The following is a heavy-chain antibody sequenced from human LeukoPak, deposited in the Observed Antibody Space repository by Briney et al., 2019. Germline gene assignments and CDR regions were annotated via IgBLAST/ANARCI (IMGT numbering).Heavy chain of an antibody. J-gene: IGHJ4*02. D-gene: IGHD3-10*01. Sequence: GGSLRLSCAASGFTFSNAWMSWVRQAPGKGLEWVGRIKSKTDGGTTDYAAPVKGRFTISRDDSKSTLYLQMNSLKTEDTAVYYCTPTYYYGSGANYWGQGTLVTVSS. V-gene: IGHV3-15*01. CDR3: TPTYYYGSGANY. CDR1: GFTFSNAW. CDR2: IKSKTDGGTT.